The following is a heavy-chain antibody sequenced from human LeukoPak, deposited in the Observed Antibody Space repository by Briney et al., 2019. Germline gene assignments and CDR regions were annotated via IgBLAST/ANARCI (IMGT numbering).Heavy chain of an antibody. Sequence: PGRSLRLSCTASRFTFSDYGTHWVRQAPGKGLEWVAFISYDGSNKYYADSVKGRFTISRDNSKNTLYLQMNSLRAEDTAVYYCAKELDYGGNSPFHYWGQGTLVTVSS. CDR3: AKELDYGGNSPFHY. J-gene: IGHJ4*02. D-gene: IGHD4-23*01. V-gene: IGHV3-30*18. CDR2: ISYDGSNK. CDR1: RFTFSDYG.